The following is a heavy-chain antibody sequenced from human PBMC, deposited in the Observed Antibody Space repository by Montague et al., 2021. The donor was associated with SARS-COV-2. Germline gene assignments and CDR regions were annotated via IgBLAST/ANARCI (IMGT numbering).Heavy chain of an antibody. V-gene: IGHV3-48*03. CDR2: ISSSGSTI. CDR1: GFTFSSYE. D-gene: IGHD3-22*01. Sequence: SLRLSCAASGFTFSSYEMNWVRQAPGKGLERVSYISSSGSTIYHADSVKGRFTISRDNAKNSLYLQMNSLRAEDTAVYYCARNYYDSSGYYYPFYYYGMDVWGQGTTVTVSS. J-gene: IGHJ6*02. CDR3: ARNYYDSSGYYYPFYYYGMDV.